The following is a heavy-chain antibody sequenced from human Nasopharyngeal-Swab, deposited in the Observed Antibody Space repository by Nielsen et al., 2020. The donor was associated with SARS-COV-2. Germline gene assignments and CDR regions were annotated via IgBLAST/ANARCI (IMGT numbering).Heavy chain of an antibody. CDR2: INPNSGGT. Sequence: WVRQAPGQGLEWMGRINPNSGGTKYSQKFQGRVTITRDTSASTAYMELRSLRSDDTAVYYCARDRRGGYCSSTSCYGNDYWGQGTLVTVSS. V-gene: IGHV1-2*06. D-gene: IGHD2-2*01. J-gene: IGHJ4*02. CDR3: ARDRRGGYCSSTSCYGNDY.